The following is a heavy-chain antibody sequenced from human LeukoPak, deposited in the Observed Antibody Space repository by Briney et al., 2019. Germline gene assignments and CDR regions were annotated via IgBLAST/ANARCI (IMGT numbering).Heavy chain of an antibody. CDR1: GFTVSSNY. CDR3: ARNPPNYDFWSGYWY. V-gene: IGHV3-66*02. CDR2: IYSGGST. J-gene: IGHJ4*02. Sequence: GGSLRLSCAAFGFTVSSNYMSWVRQAPGKGLEWVSVIYSGGSTYYADSVKGRFTISRDNSKNTLYLQMNSLRAEDTAVYYCARNPPNYDFWSGYWYWGQGTLVTVSS. D-gene: IGHD3-3*01.